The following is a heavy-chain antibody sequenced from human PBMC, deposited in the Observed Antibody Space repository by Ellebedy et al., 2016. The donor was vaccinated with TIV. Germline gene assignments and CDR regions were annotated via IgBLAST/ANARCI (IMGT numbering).Heavy chain of an antibody. V-gene: IGHV1-69*13. J-gene: IGHJ4*02. D-gene: IGHD4-17*01. CDR2: IIPIFGTA. Sequence: ASVKVSCKASGGTFSSYAISWVRQAPGQGLEWMGGIIPIFGTANYAQKFQGRVTITADESTSTAYMELSSLRSEDTAVYYCARDPDYGDLPQVNPYNDYWGQGTLVTVSS. CDR3: ARDPDYGDLPQVNPYNDY. CDR1: GGTFSSYA.